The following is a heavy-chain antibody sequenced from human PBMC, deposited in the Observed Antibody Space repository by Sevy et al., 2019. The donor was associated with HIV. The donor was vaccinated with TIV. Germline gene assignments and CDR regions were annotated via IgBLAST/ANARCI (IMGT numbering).Heavy chain of an antibody. J-gene: IGHJ4*02. V-gene: IGHV1-24*01. CDR3: ASAREYYSDNSGYLDY. Sequence: ASVKVSCKVSGSTLTALSMHWVRQAPGKGLEWMGRFDPEDGETIYAQKFQGRVIMTEDTSTDQAYVDLSNLRSEDTAVYYCASAREYYSDNSGYLDYWGQGTLVTVSS. D-gene: IGHD3-22*01. CDR2: FDPEDGET. CDR1: GSTLTALS.